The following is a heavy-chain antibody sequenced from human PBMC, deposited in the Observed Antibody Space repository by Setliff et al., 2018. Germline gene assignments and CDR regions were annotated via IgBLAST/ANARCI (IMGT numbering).Heavy chain of an antibody. CDR1: GDSLSSGTQY. V-gene: IGHV4-39*07. J-gene: IGHJ3*01. CDR3: ASWGSAIGFDL. D-gene: IGHD3-16*01. CDR2: INYSGST. Sequence: SETLSLTCSVLGDSLSSGTQYWAWIRQPPGKGLEWIGNINYSGSTSYNSSLKRQITISLDTSKNQFYLKMNSVTAADTAVYYCASWGSAIGFDLWGQGTVVTVSS.